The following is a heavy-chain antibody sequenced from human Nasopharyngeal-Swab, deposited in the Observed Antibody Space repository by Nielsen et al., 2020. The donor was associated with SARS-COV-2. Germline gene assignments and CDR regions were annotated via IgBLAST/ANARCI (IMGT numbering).Heavy chain of an antibody. CDR2: IIPIFGTA. D-gene: IGHD6-6*01. Sequence: SLTIFCKASGGTFSSYAISWVRQDPGQGLEWMGEIIPIFGTADYAQKFQDSVTMTATESTSTAYMELSSLRPEGPAVYYCARSGYSNSDIDYWGQGTLVTVSS. J-gene: IGHJ4*02. V-gene: IGHV1-69*13. CDR3: ARSGYSNSDIDY. CDR1: GGTFSSYA.